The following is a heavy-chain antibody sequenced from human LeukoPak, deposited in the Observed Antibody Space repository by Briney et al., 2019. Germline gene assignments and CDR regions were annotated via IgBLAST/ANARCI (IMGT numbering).Heavy chain of an antibody. CDR2: ISDNGGRT. D-gene: IGHD6-19*01. Sequence: GGSLRLSCAASGFTFSGYAMSWVRQAPGKGLEWVSTISDNGGRTYYADSVKGRFTISRDNAKNSLYLQMNSLRAEDTAVYYCARDGNSSGWYGDPVNYWGQGTLVTVSS. CDR3: ARDGNSSGWYGDPVNY. CDR1: GFTFSGYA. V-gene: IGHV3-23*01. J-gene: IGHJ4*02.